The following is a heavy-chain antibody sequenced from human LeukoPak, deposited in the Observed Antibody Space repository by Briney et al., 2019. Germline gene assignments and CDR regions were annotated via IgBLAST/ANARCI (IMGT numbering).Heavy chain of an antibody. D-gene: IGHD6-25*01. V-gene: IGHV4-39*02. J-gene: IGHJ4*02. CDR3: ARSSGTGTFSY. Sequence: PSETLSLTCTVSGDSISRSTYYWAWIRQPPGKGLEWNGGVYYGRSPYFNPSLESRATISVDTSKNHFSLKMSSVTAADTAVYYCARSSGTGTFSYWGQGTLVTVSS. CDR2: VYYGRSP. CDR1: GDSISRSTYY.